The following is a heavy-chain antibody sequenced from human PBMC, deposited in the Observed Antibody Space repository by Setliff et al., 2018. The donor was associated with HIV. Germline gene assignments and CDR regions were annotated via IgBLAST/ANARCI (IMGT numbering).Heavy chain of an antibody. V-gene: IGHV1-3*01. CDR2: INAGNGNR. CDR1: GYTFKSYD. CDR3: ARVGNNRLQFFDH. J-gene: IGHJ4*02. D-gene: IGHD5-12*01. Sequence: ASVKVSCKTSGYTFKSYDINWVRQAPGQRPEWMARINAGNGNREYSPKFQGRVTVTADTSASTMYMELSSLRSEDTAVYYCARVGNNRLQFFDHWGQGTLVTVSS.